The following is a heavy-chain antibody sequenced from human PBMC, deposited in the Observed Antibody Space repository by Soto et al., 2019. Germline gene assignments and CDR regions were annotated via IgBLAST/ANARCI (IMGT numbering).Heavy chain of an antibody. Sequence: EVQLLESGGGLVQPGGSLRLSCAASGFTFSSYAMTWVRQAPGKGLEWVSAISGSGDSTYYAASVRGRFTISRDNSKNTLYLQMNSLRAEDTAVYYCARRNSGWYFDLWGRGTLFTVSS. CDR3: ARRNSGWYFDL. CDR2: ISGSGDST. CDR1: GFTFSSYA. J-gene: IGHJ2*01. D-gene: IGHD4-4*01. V-gene: IGHV3-23*01.